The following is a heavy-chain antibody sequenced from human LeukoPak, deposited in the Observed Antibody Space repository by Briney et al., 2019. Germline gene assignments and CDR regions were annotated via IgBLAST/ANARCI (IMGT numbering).Heavy chain of an antibody. V-gene: IGHV3-30-3*01. CDR3: ARGVIIEAFDI. Sequence: GGSLRLSCAASGFTFSSYAMHWVRQAPGKGLEWVAVISYDGSNRYCADSVKGRFTISRDNSKNTLYLQMNSLRAEDTAVYYCARGVIIEAFDIWGQGTMVTVSS. CDR1: GFTFSSYA. CDR2: ISYDGSNR. J-gene: IGHJ3*02.